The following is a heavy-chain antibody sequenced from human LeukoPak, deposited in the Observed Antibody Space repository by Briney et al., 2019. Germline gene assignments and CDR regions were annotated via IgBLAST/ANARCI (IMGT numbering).Heavy chain of an antibody. V-gene: IGHV4-4*07. CDR3: ARGGGDNVFDY. CDR2: IYSSGST. J-gene: IGHJ4*02. CDR1: GGSISNYY. Sequence: SETLSLTCTVSGGSISNYYWNWIRQPAGKGLEWIGRIYSSGSTNYNPSLKSRVSISVDTSKIQFSLRLNSVTAADTAVYYCARGGGDNVFDYWGQGTLVTVSS. D-gene: IGHD4-17*01.